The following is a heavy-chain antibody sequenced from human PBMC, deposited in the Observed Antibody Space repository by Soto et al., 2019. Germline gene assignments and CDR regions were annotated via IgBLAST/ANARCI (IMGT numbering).Heavy chain of an antibody. J-gene: IGHJ3*02. V-gene: IGHV1-69*01. CDR1: GGTFSSYA. D-gene: IGHD6-19*01. Sequence: QVQLVQSGAEVKKPGSSVKVSCKASGGTFSSYAISWVRQAPGQGLEWMGGIIPIFGTANYAQQFQGRVTIPADESTSTAYMELSSLRSEDTAVYYCARDGAVAGTSPAKYAFDIWGQGTMVTVSS. CDR3: ARDGAVAGTSPAKYAFDI. CDR2: IIPIFGTA.